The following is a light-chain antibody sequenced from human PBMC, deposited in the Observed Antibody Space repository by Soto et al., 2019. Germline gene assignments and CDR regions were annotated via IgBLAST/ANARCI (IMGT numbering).Light chain of an antibody. CDR1: QDIRYD. CDR2: AAS. J-gene: IGKJ1*01. V-gene: IGKV1-17*01. CDR3: QQSYSTPLT. Sequence: IQMTQSPSSLSASFGDRVTITCRASQDIRYDLGWYQQRPGKAPKRLIYAASTLQTGVPSRFSGSVSGTDGTITISSLRTEDGATYYCQQSYSTPLTFGQGTKVDIK.